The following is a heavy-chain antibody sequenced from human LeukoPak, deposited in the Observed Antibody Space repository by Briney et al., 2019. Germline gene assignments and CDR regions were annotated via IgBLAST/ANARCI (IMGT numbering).Heavy chain of an antibody. D-gene: IGHD3-10*01. Sequence: GESLKISCKGSGYSFTNYWIGWVRQMPGKGLEWMGIIYPGDSDTTYSPSFQGQVTISADKSISTAYLQWSSLKASDTAMYYCARSAYGSGSPSGYWGQGTLVTVSS. CDR3: ARSAYGSGSPSGY. CDR1: GYSFTNYW. CDR2: IYPGDSDT. V-gene: IGHV5-51*01. J-gene: IGHJ4*02.